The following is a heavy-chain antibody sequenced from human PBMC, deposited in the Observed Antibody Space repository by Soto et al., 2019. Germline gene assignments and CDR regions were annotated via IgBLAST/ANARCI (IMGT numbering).Heavy chain of an antibody. J-gene: IGHJ6*02. V-gene: IGHV6-1*01. D-gene: IGHD2-2*01. Sequence: SQTLSLTCAISGDSVSSNSAAWNWIRQPPSRGLEWLGRTYYRSKWYNDYAVSVKSRITINPDTSKNQFSLQLNSVTPEDTAVYYCARVSGCSSTSCYYYYGMEVWPQGTTVKVS. CDR1: GDSVSSNSAA. CDR3: ARVSGCSSTSCYYYYGMEV. CDR2: TYYRSKWYN.